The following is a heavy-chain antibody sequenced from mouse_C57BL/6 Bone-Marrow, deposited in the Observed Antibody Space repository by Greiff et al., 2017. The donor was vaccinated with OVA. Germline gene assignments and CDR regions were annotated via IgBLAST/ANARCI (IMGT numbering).Heavy chain of an antibody. CDR3: ARHRLYAMDY. V-gene: IGHV5-6*02. CDR2: ISSGGSYT. Sequence: DVMLVESGGDLVKPGGSLSLSCAASGFTFSSYGMSWVRQTPDKRLEWVATISSGGSYTYYPDSVYGRFTISRDNAKNTLYLHMSSLKSEDTAMYYCARHRLYAMDYWGQGTSVTVSS. J-gene: IGHJ4*01. CDR1: GFTFSSYG.